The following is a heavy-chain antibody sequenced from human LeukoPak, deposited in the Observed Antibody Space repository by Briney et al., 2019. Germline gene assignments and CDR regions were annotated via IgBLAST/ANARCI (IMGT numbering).Heavy chain of an antibody. CDR3: TRVGYIDEGIDY. Sequence: GGSLRLSCVASGFPLSSYWMTWVRQVPGKGLEWVANIKQDGSKKSYVDSVKGRFTISRDNAKNSLYLQMNSLRAEDTAIYYCTRVGYIDEGIDYWGQGTLVTVSS. D-gene: IGHD5-24*01. V-gene: IGHV3-7*04. CDR1: GFPLSSYW. CDR2: IKQDGSKK. J-gene: IGHJ4*02.